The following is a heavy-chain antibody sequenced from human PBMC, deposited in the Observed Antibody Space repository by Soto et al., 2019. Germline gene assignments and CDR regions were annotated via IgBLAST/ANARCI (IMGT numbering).Heavy chain of an antibody. D-gene: IGHD6-6*01. J-gene: IGHJ6*02. CDR1: GGSISSYY. CDR3: ARDSPQDIAARRGNYYYGMDV. V-gene: IGHV4-4*07. Sequence: PSETLSLTCTVSGGSISSYYWSWIRQPAGKGLEWIGRIYTSGSTNYNPSLKSRVTMSVDTSKNQFSLKLSSVTAADTAVYCCARDSPQDIAARRGNYYYGMDVWGQGTTVTVSS. CDR2: IYTSGST.